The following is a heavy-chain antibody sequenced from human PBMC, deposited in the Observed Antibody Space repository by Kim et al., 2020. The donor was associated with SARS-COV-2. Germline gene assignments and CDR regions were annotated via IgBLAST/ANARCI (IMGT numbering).Heavy chain of an antibody. CDR1: GFTFRSYA. J-gene: IGHJ4*02. V-gene: IGHV3-64D*09. Sequence: GGSLRLSCSASGFTFRSYAMHWVRQAPGKGLEYVSAISSNGGSTYYADSVKGRFTISRDNSKNTLYLQMSSLRAEDTAVYYCVKGASSSWYGGHFDYWGQGTLVTVSS. CDR3: VKGASSSWYGGHFDY. CDR2: ISSNGGST. D-gene: IGHD6-13*01.